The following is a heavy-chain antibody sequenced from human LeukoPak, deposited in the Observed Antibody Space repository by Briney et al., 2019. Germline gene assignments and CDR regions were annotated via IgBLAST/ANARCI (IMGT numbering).Heavy chain of an antibody. CDR2: ISSSSSYT. Sequence: PGGSLRLSCAASGFTLSSYAMSWVRQAPGKWLECVSYISSSSSYTNYADSVKGRFTISRDNAKNSLYLQMDSLRAEDTAVYYCARGLRYYYYGMDVWGQGTTVTVSS. V-gene: IGHV3-21*05. D-gene: IGHD3-16*01. CDR1: GFTLSSYA. CDR3: ARGLRYYYYGMDV. J-gene: IGHJ6*02.